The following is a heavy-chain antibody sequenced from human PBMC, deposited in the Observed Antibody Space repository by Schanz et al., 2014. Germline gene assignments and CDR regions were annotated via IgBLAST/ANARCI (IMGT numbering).Heavy chain of an antibody. V-gene: IGHV4-39*01. J-gene: IGHJ4*02. CDR2: LYYTGKT. D-gene: IGHD3-3*01. Sequence: QLHLQESGPGLAKPSETLSLICSVSGGSISTSSRYWGWIRQSPGKGLEWLGSLYYTGKTHYNPSLKSKSPISLDPSKNQSSLNLTSVTAADTAVYYCVRHGNYEFWHGPTPQFENWGQGTLVTVS. CDR3: VRHGNYEFWHGPTPQFEN. CDR1: GGSISTSSRY.